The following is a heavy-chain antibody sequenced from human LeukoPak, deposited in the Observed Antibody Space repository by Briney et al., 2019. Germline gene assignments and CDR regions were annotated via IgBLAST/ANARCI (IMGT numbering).Heavy chain of an antibody. CDR2: ISSSGSTI. V-gene: IGHV3-48*04. CDR3: ARDRLRDAFDI. J-gene: IGHJ3*02. CDR1: GFTFSSDG. Sequence: GGSLRLSCAASGFTFSSDGMSWVRQAPGKGLEWVSYISSSGSTIYYADSVKGRFTISRDNAKNSLSLQMNSLRAEDTAVYYCARDRLRDAFDIWGQGTMVTVSS. D-gene: IGHD4-17*01.